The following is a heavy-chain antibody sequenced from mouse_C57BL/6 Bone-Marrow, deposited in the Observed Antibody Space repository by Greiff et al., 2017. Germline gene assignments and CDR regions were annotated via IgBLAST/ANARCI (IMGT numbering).Heavy chain of an antibody. CDR1: GYTFTDYY. V-gene: IGHV1-26*01. D-gene: IGHD4-1*01. CDR3: ARDWDGRDYMDY. J-gene: IGHJ2*01. CDR2: INPNNGGT. Sequence: VQLQQSGPELVKPGASVKISCKASGYTFTDYYMNWVKQSHGKSLEWIGDINPNNGGTSYNQKFKGKATLTVDKSSSTAYMELRSLTSEDSAVYYCARDWDGRDYMDYWGQGTTLTVSS.